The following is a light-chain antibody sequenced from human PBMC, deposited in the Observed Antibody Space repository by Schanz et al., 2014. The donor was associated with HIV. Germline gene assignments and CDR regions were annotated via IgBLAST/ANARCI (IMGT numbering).Light chain of an antibody. Sequence: QSVLTQPPSASGTPGQRVTISCSGSSSNIGSNTVNWYQHLTGTAPRLLIYYNNQRPSGVPDRFSASKSGTSASLAISGLQSEDEADYYCAAWDDSLNGWVFGGGTKLTVL. V-gene: IGLV1-44*01. CDR2: YNN. J-gene: IGLJ3*02. CDR3: AAWDDSLNGWV. CDR1: SSNIGSNT.